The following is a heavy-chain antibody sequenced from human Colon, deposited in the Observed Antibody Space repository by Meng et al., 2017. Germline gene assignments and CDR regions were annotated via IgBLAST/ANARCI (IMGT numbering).Heavy chain of an antibody. CDR2: IYFIGNT. Sequence: SETLSLTCTVSGGSITSSGYYWAWIRQPPGKGLERIGSIYFIGNTYYDPSLKNRATIPMDKSKNQFSLRLTSMTAADTAIYYCATDGLRHYYESSDHETAYDMWGQGTEVTVSS. J-gene: IGHJ3*02. CDR3: ATDGLRHYYESSDHETAYDM. D-gene: IGHD3-22*01. V-gene: IGHV4-39*07. CDR1: GGSITSSGYY.